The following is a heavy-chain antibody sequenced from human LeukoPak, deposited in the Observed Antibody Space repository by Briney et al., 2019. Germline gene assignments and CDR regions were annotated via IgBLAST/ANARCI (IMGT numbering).Heavy chain of an antibody. V-gene: IGHV4-34*01. CDR1: GGSISDYY. D-gene: IGHD1-1*01. CDR2: INHSGDT. CDR3: ARGGYSEGYGY. Sequence: SETLSLTCAVYGGSISDYYWSWIRQPPGKGLEWIGEINHSGDTNYNPSLKSRVTISVDTSKNQFSLKLSSVTAADTAVYYCARGGYSEGYGYWGQGTLVTVSS. J-gene: IGHJ4*02.